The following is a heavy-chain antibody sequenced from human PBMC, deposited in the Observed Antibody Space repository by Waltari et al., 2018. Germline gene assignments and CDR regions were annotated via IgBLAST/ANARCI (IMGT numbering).Heavy chain of an antibody. CDR3: ARDVL. CDR2: IKPDGSGN. D-gene: IGHD2-15*01. CDR1: GFTFSNFW. V-gene: IGHV3-7*01. Sequence: EVQLVESGGDSVQPGGYLRLSCAASGFTFSNFWMSWVRQAPGKGLQWVASIKPDGSGNYYVESVKGRFTISRDNAKNSLNLQMDSLRVEDTAVYFCARDVLWGQGTRVTVSP. J-gene: IGHJ4*02.